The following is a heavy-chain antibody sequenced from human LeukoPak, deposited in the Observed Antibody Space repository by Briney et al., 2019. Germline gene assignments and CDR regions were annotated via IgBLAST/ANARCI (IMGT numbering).Heavy chain of an antibody. D-gene: IGHD3-10*01. CDR1: GFTFSGYT. J-gene: IGHJ4*02. V-gene: IGHV3-21*04. CDR3: AKDMWRFGELDYDY. CDR2: ISSSSNFI. Sequence: GGSLRFSCAASGFTFSGYTMNWVRQAPGKGLEWVSSISSSSNFIYYADSMKGRVTISRDNSKNSLYLQMNSLRTEDTALYYCAKDMWRFGELDYDYWGQGTLVTVSS.